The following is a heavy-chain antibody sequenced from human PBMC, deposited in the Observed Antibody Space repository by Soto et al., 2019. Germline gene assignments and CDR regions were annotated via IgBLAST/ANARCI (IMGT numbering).Heavy chain of an antibody. Sequence: SVTLSHTCTVADGNSSSGGGCWSWIRQPPGKGLEWIGYIYYSGSTNYNPSLKSRVTISVDTSKNQFSLKLSSVTAADTAVYYCVRGGSYYDFWRGYTVDYWGQGTLVTVSS. V-gene: IGHV4-61*08. D-gene: IGHD3-3*01. CDR2: IYYSGST. J-gene: IGHJ4*02. CDR3: VRGGSYYDFWRGYTVDY. CDR1: DGNSSSGGGC.